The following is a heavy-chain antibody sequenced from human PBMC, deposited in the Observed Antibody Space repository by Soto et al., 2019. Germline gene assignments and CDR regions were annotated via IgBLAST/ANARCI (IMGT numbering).Heavy chain of an antibody. V-gene: IGHV4-59*08. CDR1: GGSISSYY. CDR3: ARSDLGYCSSTSCYVDWFDP. D-gene: IGHD2-2*01. CDR2: IYYSGST. Sequence: QVQLQESGPGLVKPSETLSLTCTVSGGSISSYYWSWIRQPPGKGLEWIGYIYYSGSTNYNPSLKSRVTISVDTSKNQFSLKLSSVTAADTAVYYCARSDLGYCSSTSCYVDWFDPWGQGTLVTVSS. J-gene: IGHJ5*02.